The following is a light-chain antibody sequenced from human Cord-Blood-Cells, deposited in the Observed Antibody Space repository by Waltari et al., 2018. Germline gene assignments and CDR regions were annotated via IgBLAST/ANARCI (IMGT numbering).Light chain of an antibody. V-gene: IGLV2-18*02. Sequence: QSALPPPPSVSGSPGQSVTLSCPGTSRDVGRSNRVSWYQQPPGTAPKLMIYEVSNRPSGVPDRFSGSKSGNTASLTISGLQAEDEADYYCSSYTSSSTYVFGTGTKVTVL. CDR1: SRDVGRSNR. CDR2: EVS. CDR3: SSYTSSSTYV. J-gene: IGLJ1*01.